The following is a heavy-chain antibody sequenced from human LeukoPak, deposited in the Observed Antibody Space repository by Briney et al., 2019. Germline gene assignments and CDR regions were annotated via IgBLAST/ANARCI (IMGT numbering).Heavy chain of an antibody. CDR2: IYHGGST. Sequence: SETLSLTCAVSGGSISSSNWWSWVRQPPGKGLEWIGEIYHGGSTNYNPSLKSRVTISVDTSKNQFSLKLSSVTAADTAVYYCARGPSYYDFWSGSNWFDPWGQGTLVTVSS. J-gene: IGHJ5*02. CDR1: GGSISSSNW. V-gene: IGHV4-4*02. D-gene: IGHD3-3*01. CDR3: ARGPSYYDFWSGSNWFDP.